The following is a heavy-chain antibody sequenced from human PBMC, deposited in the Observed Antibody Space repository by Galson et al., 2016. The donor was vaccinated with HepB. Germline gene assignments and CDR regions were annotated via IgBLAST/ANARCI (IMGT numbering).Heavy chain of an antibody. J-gene: IGHJ4*02. CDR2: ISGSDGST. V-gene: IGHV3-23*01. CDR3: VRDNFADY. CDR1: GFAFSNFH. D-gene: IGHD4-23*01. Sequence: SLRLSCAASGFAFSNFHMGWVRQAPGKGLEWVSGISGSDGSTYYADSVKGRFTISRDNSENTLYLQMSSLRAEDTALYFCVRDNFADYWGQGTLVAVSS.